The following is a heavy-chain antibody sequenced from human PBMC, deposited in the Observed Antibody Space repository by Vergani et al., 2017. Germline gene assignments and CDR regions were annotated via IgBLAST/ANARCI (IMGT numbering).Heavy chain of an antibody. J-gene: IGHJ4*02. CDR1: GVTFSSYT. D-gene: IGHD1-26*01. CDR2: IIPILGIA. Sequence: QVQLVQSGAEVKKPGSSVKVSCKASGVTFSSYTISWVRQAPGQGLEWMGRIIPILGIANYAQKFQGRVTITADKSTSTAYMALSRLRSEDTAVYYCARDPVGATMGVHFDYWGQGTLVTVSS. CDR3: ARDPVGATMGVHFDY. V-gene: IGHV1-69*08.